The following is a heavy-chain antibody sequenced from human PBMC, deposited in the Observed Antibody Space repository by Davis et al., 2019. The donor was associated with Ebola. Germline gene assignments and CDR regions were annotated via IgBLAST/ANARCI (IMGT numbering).Heavy chain of an antibody. CDR1: GGSISSGGYY. V-gene: IGHV4-31*03. Sequence: PSETLSLTCTVSGGSISSGGYYWSWIRQHPGKGLEWIGYIYYSGSTYYNPSLKSRVTISVDTSKNQFSLKLSSVTAADTAVYYCARGYSSSPEDYWGQGTLVTVSS. D-gene: IGHD6-6*01. J-gene: IGHJ4*02. CDR2: IYYSGST. CDR3: ARGYSSSPEDY.